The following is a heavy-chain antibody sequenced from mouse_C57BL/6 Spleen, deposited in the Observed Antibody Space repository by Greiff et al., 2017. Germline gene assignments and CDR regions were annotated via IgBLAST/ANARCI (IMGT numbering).Heavy chain of an antibody. CDR2: INPNNGGT. D-gene: IGHD4-1*02. Sequence: SGPELVKPGASVQIPCQASGYTFTDYNMDWVKQSHGTSLEWIGDINPNNGGTIYNQKFKGKATLTVDKSSSTAYMELRSRTSEDTAVYYCATPTGTGAMDYWGQGTSVTVSS. V-gene: IGHV1-18*01. J-gene: IGHJ4*01. CDR1: GYTFTDYN. CDR3: ATPTGTGAMDY.